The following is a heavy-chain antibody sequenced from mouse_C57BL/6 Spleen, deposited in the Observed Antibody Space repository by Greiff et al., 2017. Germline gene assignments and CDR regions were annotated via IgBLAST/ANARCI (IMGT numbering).Heavy chain of an antibody. D-gene: IGHD1-1*01. CDR2: INPNNGGT. V-gene: IGHV1-22*01. Sequence: EVQLQQSGPELVKPGASVKMSCKASGYTFTDYNMHWVKQSHGKSLEWIGYINPNNGGTSYNQKFKGKATLTVNKSSSTAYMELRSLTSEDSAVYFCARKFYYYGSSYAMDYWGQGTSVTVSS. CDR3: ARKFYYYGSSYAMDY. J-gene: IGHJ4*01. CDR1: GYTFTDYN.